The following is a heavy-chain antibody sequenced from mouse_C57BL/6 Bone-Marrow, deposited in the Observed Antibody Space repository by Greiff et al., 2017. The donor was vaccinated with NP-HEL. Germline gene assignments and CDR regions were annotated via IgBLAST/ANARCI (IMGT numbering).Heavy chain of an antibody. D-gene: IGHD1-1*01. J-gene: IGHJ3*01. CDR2: IHPNSGST. CDR3: ARDDYYYRFAY. V-gene: IGHV1-64*01. Sequence: QVQLQQPGAELVKPGASVKLSCKASGYTFTSYWMHWVKQRPGKGLEWIGMIHPNSGSTNYNEKFKSKATLTVDKSSSTAYMQLSSLTSEDSAVYYCARDDYYYRFAYWGQGTLVTVSA. CDR1: GYTFTSYW.